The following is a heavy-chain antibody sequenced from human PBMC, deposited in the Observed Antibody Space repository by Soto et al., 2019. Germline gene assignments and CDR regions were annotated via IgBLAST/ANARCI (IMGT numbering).Heavy chain of an antibody. Sequence: PSETLSLTCAVSGGSISSGGYSWSWIRQPPGKGLEWIGYIYHSGSTYYNPSLKSRVTISVDRSKNQFSLKLSSVTAADTAVYYCARGYDSSGYPDNWFDPWGQGTLVTVSS. CDR2: IYHSGST. J-gene: IGHJ5*02. D-gene: IGHD3-22*01. CDR1: GGSISSGGYS. V-gene: IGHV4-30-2*01. CDR3: ARGYDSSGYPDNWFDP.